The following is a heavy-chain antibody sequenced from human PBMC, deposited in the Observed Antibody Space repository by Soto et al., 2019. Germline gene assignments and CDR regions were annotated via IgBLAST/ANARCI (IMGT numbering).Heavy chain of an antibody. J-gene: IGHJ4*02. CDR2: MSSDGSKI. CDR3: AKDEGVGGTLGLFDY. CDR1: GFDFTYYA. D-gene: IGHD1-26*01. V-gene: IGHV3-30*18. Sequence: QVQLVESGGGAVQPGESLRLSCVASGFDFTYYAMHWVRQAPGKGLESVAVMSSDGSKIHHTDSVKGRFTISRDNSKHTLYLQMNSLRKEDTAVSFCAKDEGVGGTLGLFDYWGQGPLVSVSS.